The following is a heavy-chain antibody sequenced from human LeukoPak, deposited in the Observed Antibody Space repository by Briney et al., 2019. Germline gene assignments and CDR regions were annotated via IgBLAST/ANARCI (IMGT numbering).Heavy chain of an antibody. CDR3: ARLLAVTGTDWFDP. Sequence: PSETLSLTCAVSGGSITNNYWTWIRQPPGKGLEWIGDIHYSGSTNNNPSLKSRVTISVDTSKNQFSLKLTSLTAADTAVYYRARLLAVTGTDWFDPWGQGTLVTVSS. CDR1: GGSITNNY. CDR2: IHYSGST. V-gene: IGHV4-59*08. D-gene: IGHD6-19*01. J-gene: IGHJ5*02.